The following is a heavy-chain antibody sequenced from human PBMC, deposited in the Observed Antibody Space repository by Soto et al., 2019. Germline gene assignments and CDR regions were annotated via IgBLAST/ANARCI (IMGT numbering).Heavy chain of an antibody. CDR3: ARGPIAGGNPYYFDY. Sequence: QVQLQESGPGLVKPSQTLSLTCTVSGGPISNGDYYWSWIRQHPGKGLEWIGYIYYSGFTYYNSSLKSRVTISIDTSKNQCSLKMSSVTAADTAVYYCARGPIAGGNPYYFDYWGQGTLVTVSS. CDR1: GGPISNGDYY. D-gene: IGHD4-4*01. J-gene: IGHJ4*02. CDR2: IYYSGFT. V-gene: IGHV4-31*03.